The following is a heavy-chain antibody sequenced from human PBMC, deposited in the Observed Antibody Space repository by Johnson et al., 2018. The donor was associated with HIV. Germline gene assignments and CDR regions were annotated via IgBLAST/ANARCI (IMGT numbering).Heavy chain of an antibody. Sequence: QVQLVESGGGVVQPGRSLRLSCAVSGFTLSSFGMHWVRQAPGKGLEWVAVIYSGGSTYYIDSVKGRFTISRDNSKNSLYLQMNSLRTEDTAEYYCAKDFRPNDALDIWGQGTMVTVAS. V-gene: IGHV3-NL1*01. J-gene: IGHJ3*02. CDR3: AKDFRPNDALDI. CDR2: IYSGGST. CDR1: GFTLSSFG.